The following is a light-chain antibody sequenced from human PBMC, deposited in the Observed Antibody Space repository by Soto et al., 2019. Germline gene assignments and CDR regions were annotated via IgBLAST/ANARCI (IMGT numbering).Light chain of an antibody. Sequence: QSVLTQPASVSASPGQSITISCTGSSSDVGSYNYGSWYQQHPGKAPILTIYEVSRRPSGVSNRFSGSKSGNTDSLTISGLQAEDEADYYCSSYTSSSTPYVFGTGTKVTVL. CDR1: SSDVGSYNY. J-gene: IGLJ1*01. V-gene: IGLV2-14*01. CDR3: SSYTSSSTPYV. CDR2: EVS.